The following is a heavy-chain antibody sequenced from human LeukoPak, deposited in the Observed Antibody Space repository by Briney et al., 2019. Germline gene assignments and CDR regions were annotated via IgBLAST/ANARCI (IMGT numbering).Heavy chain of an antibody. V-gene: IGHV4-59*01. J-gene: IGHJ4*02. CDR2: LFYSGST. CDR1: GGSISSYC. CDR3: ARALYSMTTVTTEYWFDY. D-gene: IGHD4-17*01. Sequence: PSETLSLTCTVSGGSISSYCWSWIRQPPGKGLEWIAYLFYSGSTDYNPSLESRVTISVDTSKNQFSLKLRSVTAADTAVYYCARALYSMTTVTTEYWFDYWGQGTLVTVSS.